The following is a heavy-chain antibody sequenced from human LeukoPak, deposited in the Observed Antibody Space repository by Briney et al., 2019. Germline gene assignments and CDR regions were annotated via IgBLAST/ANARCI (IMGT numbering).Heavy chain of an antibody. CDR3: ARGGRPKNYDSSGIGTYFDY. Sequence: GGSLRVSCAASGFTFSNYWMHWVRQAPGKGLVWVSRLNNAGSSTNFAASVKGRFTISRDNAKNTLYLQMNSLRAEDTAVYYCARGGRPKNYDSSGIGTYFDYWGQGTLVTVSS. CDR2: LNNAGSST. D-gene: IGHD3-22*01. V-gene: IGHV3-74*01. CDR1: GFTFSNYW. J-gene: IGHJ4*02.